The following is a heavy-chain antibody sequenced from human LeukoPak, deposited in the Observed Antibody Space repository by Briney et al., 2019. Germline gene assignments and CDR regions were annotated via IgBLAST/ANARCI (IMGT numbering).Heavy chain of an antibody. Sequence: ASVKVSCKVSGYTLTELSMHWVRQAPGKGLEWMGSFDPEDGETIYAQKFQGRVTMTEDTSTDTAYMGLSSLRSEDTTVYYCATVYKDWNWDATFDYWGQGTLVTVSS. CDR1: GYTLTELS. CDR2: FDPEDGET. D-gene: IGHD1-7*01. J-gene: IGHJ4*02. V-gene: IGHV1-24*01. CDR3: ATVYKDWNWDATFDY.